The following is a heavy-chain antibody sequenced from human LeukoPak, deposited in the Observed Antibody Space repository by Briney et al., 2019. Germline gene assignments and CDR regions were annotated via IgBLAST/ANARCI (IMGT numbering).Heavy chain of an antibody. CDR1: GFTFSSYA. V-gene: IGHV3-30*04. J-gene: IGHJ4*02. D-gene: IGHD3-3*01. Sequence: GRSLRLSCAASGFTFSSYAMHWVRQAPGKGLEWVAVISYDGSNKYYADSVKGRFTISRDNSKNTLYLQMNSLRAEDTAVYYCARDLFESFDYWGQGTLVTVSS. CDR2: ISYDGSNK. CDR3: ARDLFESFDY.